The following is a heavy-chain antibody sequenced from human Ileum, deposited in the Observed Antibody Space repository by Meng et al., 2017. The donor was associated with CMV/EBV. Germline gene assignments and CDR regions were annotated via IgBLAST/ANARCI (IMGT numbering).Heavy chain of an antibody. J-gene: IGHJ4*02. V-gene: IGHV3-53*01. Sequence: GGSLRLSYVVSGFSVRSNYMTWVRQAPGKGLEWVSVIYSGGNTYYADSVMGRFTISRDTSKNTLHLQMNRLRAEDTAVYFCARVGSSGFFELDQWGQGTLVTVSS. D-gene: IGHD3-22*01. CDR1: GFSVRSNY. CDR2: IYSGGNT. CDR3: ARVGSSGFFELDQ.